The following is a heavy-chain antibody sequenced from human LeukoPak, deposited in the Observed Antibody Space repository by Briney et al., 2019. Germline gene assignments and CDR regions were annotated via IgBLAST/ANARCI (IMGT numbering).Heavy chain of an antibody. CDR2: ISSSGSTI. V-gene: IGHV3-48*03. CDR1: GFTFSSYE. J-gene: IGHJ4*02. Sequence: GGSLRLSCAASGFTFSSYEMNWVRQAPGKGLEWVSYISSSGSTIYYADSVKGRFTISRDNAKNSLYLQTNSLRAEDTAVYYCARDISSSWTYDFDYWGQGTLVTVSS. CDR3: ARDISSSWTYDFDY. D-gene: IGHD6-13*01.